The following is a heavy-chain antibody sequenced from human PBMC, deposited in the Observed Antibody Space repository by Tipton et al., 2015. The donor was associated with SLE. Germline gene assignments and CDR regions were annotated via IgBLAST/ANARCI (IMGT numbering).Heavy chain of an antibody. CDR3: AKDSNYYGSGSLDY. D-gene: IGHD3-10*01. CDR1: GFTFSSYA. V-gene: IGHV3-23*01. Sequence: SLRLSCAASGFTFSSYAMSWVRQAPGKGLEWVSAISGCGGSTYYADSVKGRFTISRDNSKNTLYLQMNSLRAEDTAVYYCAKDSNYYGSGSLDYWGQGTLVTVSS. CDR2: ISGCGGST. J-gene: IGHJ4*02.